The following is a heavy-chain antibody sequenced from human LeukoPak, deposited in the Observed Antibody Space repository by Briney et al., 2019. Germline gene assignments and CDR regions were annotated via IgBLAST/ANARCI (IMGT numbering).Heavy chain of an antibody. V-gene: IGHV4-39*07. CDR3: ARGDYDILTGYQAFDI. CDR2: ISYSGSP. D-gene: IGHD3-9*01. J-gene: IGHJ3*02. CDR1: GGSISSSSYY. Sequence: SETLSLTCTVSGGSISSSSYYWGWIRQPPGKGLEWIGIISYSGSPYYNPSLKSRVTISVDTSKNQFSLKLSSVTAADTAVYYCARGDYDILTGYQAFDIWGQGTMVTVSS.